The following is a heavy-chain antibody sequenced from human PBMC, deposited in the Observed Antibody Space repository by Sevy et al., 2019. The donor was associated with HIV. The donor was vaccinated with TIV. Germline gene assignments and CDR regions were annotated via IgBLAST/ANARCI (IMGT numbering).Heavy chain of an antibody. CDR1: GYTFTSYT. Sequence: ASVKVSCKASGYTFTSYTMHWVRQAPGQRLEWMGWINAGNVNTKYSQRFQGRVTITRDTSASTAYMELSSLRSEDTAVYFCAREGCIAAATGPFFDYWGQGTLVTVSS. J-gene: IGHJ4*02. D-gene: IGHD6-13*01. V-gene: IGHV1-3*01. CDR2: INAGNVNT. CDR3: AREGCIAAATGPFFDY.